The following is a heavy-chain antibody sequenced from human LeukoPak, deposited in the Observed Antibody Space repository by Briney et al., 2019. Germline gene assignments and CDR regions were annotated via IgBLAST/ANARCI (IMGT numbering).Heavy chain of an antibody. J-gene: IGHJ4*02. V-gene: IGHV1-18*01. CDR3: ARGGEGTENYDYVWGSYPFDY. D-gene: IGHD3-16*01. Sequence: GASVKVSCKASGYTFTSYGISWVRQAPGQGLEWMGWISAYNGNTNYAQKLQGRVTMTTDTSTSTAYMELRSLRSDDTAVYYCARGGEGTENYDYVWGSYPFDYWGQGTLVTVFS. CDR1: GYTFTSYG. CDR2: ISAYNGNT.